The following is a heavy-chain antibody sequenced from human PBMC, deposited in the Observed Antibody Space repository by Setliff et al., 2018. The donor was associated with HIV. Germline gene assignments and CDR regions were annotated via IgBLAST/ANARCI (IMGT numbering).Heavy chain of an antibody. Sequence: ASVKVSCKASGYTFTKYGMHWVRQAPGQRLEWMGWINAANGNTEYSQKFQGRVTITRDTSANTAYMELSSLRSEDTAVYYCASDRGDTMRLVVTTGAFDIWGQGTMVTVSS. D-gene: IGHD3-22*01. V-gene: IGHV1-3*01. CDR3: ASDRGDTMRLVVTTGAFDI. J-gene: IGHJ3*02. CDR1: GYTFTKYG. CDR2: INAANGNT.